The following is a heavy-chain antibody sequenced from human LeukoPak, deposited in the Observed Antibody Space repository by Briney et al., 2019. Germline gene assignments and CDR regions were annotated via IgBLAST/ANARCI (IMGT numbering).Heavy chain of an antibody. Sequence: PGGSLRLSCAASGFTFTTYGMSWVRQAPGKGLEWVSSISGSDDSLYYIDSVKGRFTISRDNAKNTVHLQMNTLRAEDTAIYYCAKGVNPGYNPGWSNFDYWGQGTLVTVYS. J-gene: IGHJ4*02. V-gene: IGHV3-23*01. CDR3: AKGVNPGYNPGWSNFDY. CDR2: ISGSDDSL. CDR1: GFTFTTYG. D-gene: IGHD1-14*01.